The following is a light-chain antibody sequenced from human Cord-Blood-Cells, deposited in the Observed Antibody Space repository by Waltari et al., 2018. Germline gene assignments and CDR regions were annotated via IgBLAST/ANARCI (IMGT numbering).Light chain of an antibody. CDR1: QSLSSY. CDR2: AAS. Sequence: DIQMTQSPSSLSASGGDRVPITCRASQSLSSYLKWDQQKPGKAPKLLIYAASSLQGGVPSSFSGNGSGTDFTLTISSLQPEDFATYYCQQSYSTPFTFGPGTKVDIK. J-gene: IGKJ3*01. V-gene: IGKV1-39*01. CDR3: QQSYSTPFT.